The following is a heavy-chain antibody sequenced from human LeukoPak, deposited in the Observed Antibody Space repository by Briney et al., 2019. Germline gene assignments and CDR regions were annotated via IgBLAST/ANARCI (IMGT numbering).Heavy chain of an antibody. Sequence: GGSLRLSCSASGFTFSTYAMHWVRQAPGKGLEYVSAISNDGGNTYYADSVKGRFTISRDNSKNTLYLQMSSLRAEDTAVYYCRGATASGDGFDIWGQGTMVTVSS. CDR1: GFTFSTYA. CDR2: ISNDGGNT. CDR3: RGATASGDGFDI. V-gene: IGHV3-64D*06. J-gene: IGHJ3*02. D-gene: IGHD3-3*01.